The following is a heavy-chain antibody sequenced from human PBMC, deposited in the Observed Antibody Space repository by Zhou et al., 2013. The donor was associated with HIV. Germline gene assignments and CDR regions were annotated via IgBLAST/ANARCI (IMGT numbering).Heavy chain of an antibody. V-gene: IGHV1-69*05. CDR3: ARGNDILTGYSSDYYYGMDV. J-gene: IGHJ6*02. Sequence: QVQLVQSGAEVRRPGSTVKVSCKASGGNFRSYLFSWVRQAPGQGLEWMGGVIPTFGSRNYAQKFQDRVTISTDESTSTVYMEVSNLTPGDSAMYYCARGNDILTGYSSDYYYGMDVWGQG. CDR1: GGNFRSYL. CDR2: VIPTFGSR. D-gene: IGHD3-9*01.